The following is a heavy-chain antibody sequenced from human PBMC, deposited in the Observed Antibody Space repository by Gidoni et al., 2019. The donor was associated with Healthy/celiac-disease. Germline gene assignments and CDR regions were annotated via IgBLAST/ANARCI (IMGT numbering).Heavy chain of an antibody. CDR3: ARDRAPYGGNLLDY. V-gene: IGHV3-20*04. J-gene: IGHJ4*02. D-gene: IGHD2-15*01. CDR2: INWNGGST. CDR1: GFTLDDYG. Sequence: EVQLVESGAGVVRPGGSLRLSCAAAGFTLDDYGMSWVRQAPGKGLEWVSGINWNGGSTGYADSVKGRFTISRDNAKNSLYLQMNSLRAEDTALYYCARDRAPYGGNLLDYWGQGTLVTVSS.